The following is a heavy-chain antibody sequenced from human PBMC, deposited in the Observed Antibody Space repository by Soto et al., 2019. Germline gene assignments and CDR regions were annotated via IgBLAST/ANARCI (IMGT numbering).Heavy chain of an antibody. CDR2: IIPIFGTA. J-gene: IGHJ5*02. CDR3: ARDGFGVVTAPASYNWFAP. Sequence: SVKVSCKASGGTFSSYAISGVRQAPGQGLEWMGGIIPIFGTANYAQKFQGRVTITADESTSTAYMELSSPRSEDTAVYYCARDGFGVVTAPASYNWFAPGGQGTLVTASS. V-gene: IGHV1-69*13. D-gene: IGHD2-21*02. CDR1: GGTFSSYA.